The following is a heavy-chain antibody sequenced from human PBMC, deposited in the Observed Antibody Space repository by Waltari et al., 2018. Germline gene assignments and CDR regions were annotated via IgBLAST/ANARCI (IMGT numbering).Heavy chain of an antibody. D-gene: IGHD3-10*01. Sequence: QVQLQESGPGLVKPSETLSLTCAVSGYSISSGYYWGWIRQPPGKGLEWIGSIYHSGSTYYNPSRKSRCTISVDTSKNQFSLKRSSVTAADTAVYYCASIKTPLMDNYGSGSYRTDYWGQGTLVTVSS. CDR3: ASIKTPLMDNYGSGSYRTDY. V-gene: IGHV4-38-2*01. J-gene: IGHJ4*02. CDR1: GYSISSGYY. CDR2: IYHSGST.